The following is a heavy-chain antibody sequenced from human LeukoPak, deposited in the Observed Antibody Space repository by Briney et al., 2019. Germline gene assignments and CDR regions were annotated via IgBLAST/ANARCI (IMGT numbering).Heavy chain of an antibody. V-gene: IGHV3-48*03. CDR1: GFTFSSYE. Sequence: GGSLRLSCAASGFTFSSYEMNWVRQAPGKGLEWVSYISSSGSTIYYADSVKGRFTISRDNAKNSLYLQMNSLRAEDTAVYYCARVMITMVRGAQPFDYWGQGTLVTVSS. CDR3: ARVMITMVRGAQPFDY. J-gene: IGHJ4*02. D-gene: IGHD3-10*01. CDR2: ISSSGSTI.